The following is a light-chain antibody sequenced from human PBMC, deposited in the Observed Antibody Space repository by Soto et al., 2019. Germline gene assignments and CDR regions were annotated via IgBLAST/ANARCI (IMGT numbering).Light chain of an antibody. J-gene: IGKJ4*01. CDR2: DTS. CDR1: QSVNTY. CDR3: QQRSSWPLT. Sequence: EIVLTQSPVTLSVSPGERVTLSCRASQSVNTYLTWHQQKPGQAPRLLIYDTSNRATGIPPRFNGSGSERDFTLTISSLEPEDSAVYYCQQRSSWPLTFGGGTKVEIK. V-gene: IGKV3-11*02.